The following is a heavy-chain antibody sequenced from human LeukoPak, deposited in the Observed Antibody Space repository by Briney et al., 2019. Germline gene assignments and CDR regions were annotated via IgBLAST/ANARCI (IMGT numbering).Heavy chain of an antibody. CDR1: GYTFTGYY. CDR3: ARWGEYYYDSSGYGAFDI. Sequence: ASVKVSCRASGYTFTGYYMHWVRQAPGQGLEWMGWINPNSGGTNYAQKFQGRVTMTRDTSISTAYMELSRLRSDDTAVYYCARWGEYYYDSSGYGAFDIWGQGTMVTVSS. J-gene: IGHJ3*02. V-gene: IGHV1-2*02. CDR2: INPNSGGT. D-gene: IGHD3-22*01.